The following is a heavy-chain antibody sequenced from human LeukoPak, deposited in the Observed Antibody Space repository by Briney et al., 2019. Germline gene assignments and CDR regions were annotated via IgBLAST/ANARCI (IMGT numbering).Heavy chain of an antibody. CDR3: ARGRRYSGYGYVGMDV. D-gene: IGHD5-12*01. V-gene: IGHV4-34*01. CDR2: INHSGST. J-gene: IGHJ6*02. CDR1: GGSFSGYY. Sequence: SSETLSLTCAVYGGSFSGYYWSWIRQPPGKGLEWIGEINHSGSTNYNPSLKSRVTISVDTSKNQFSLKLSSVTAADTAVYYCARGRRYSGYGYVGMDVWGQGTTVTVSS.